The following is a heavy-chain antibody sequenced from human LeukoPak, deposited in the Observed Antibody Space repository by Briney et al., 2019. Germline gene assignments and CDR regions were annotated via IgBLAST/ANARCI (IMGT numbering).Heavy chain of an antibody. CDR2: IYTSGST. V-gene: IGHV4-4*07. CDR3: ARVVPAAPDYYYYYMDV. Sequence: PSETLSLTCTVSGGSISSYYWSWIRQPAGKGLEWIGRIYTSGSTNYNPSLKSRVTMSVDTSKNQFSLKLSSVTAADTAVYYCARVVPAAPDYYYYYMDVWGKGTTVTVSS. J-gene: IGHJ6*03. CDR1: GGSISSYY. D-gene: IGHD2-2*01.